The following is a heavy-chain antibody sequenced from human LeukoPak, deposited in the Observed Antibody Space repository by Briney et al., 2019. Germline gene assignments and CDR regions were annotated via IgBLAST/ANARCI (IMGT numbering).Heavy chain of an antibody. Sequence: SETLSLTCTVSGGSISSSSYYWGWIRQPPGKGLEWIGSIYYSGSTYYNPSLKSRVTISVDTSKNQFSLKLSSVTAADTAVYYCARGRVGARLWGQGTLVTVSS. V-gene: IGHV4-39*01. CDR2: IYYSGST. J-gene: IGHJ4*02. CDR3: ARGRVGARL. CDR1: GGSISSSSYY. D-gene: IGHD1-26*01.